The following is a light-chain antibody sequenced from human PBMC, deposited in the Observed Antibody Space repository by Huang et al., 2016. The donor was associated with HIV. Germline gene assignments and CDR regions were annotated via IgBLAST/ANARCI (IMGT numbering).Light chain of an antibody. Sequence: EIVLTQSPGTLSLSPGQRLTLYCRASQTVSNDYLAWYQQKTGQSPRFLIYAASTRAAGIPNRFSGSGSATDFILTVSRLEPEDSAVYYFQQYALSPWTFGHGTKVEI. V-gene: IGKV3-20*01. J-gene: IGKJ1*01. CDR3: QQYALSPWT. CDR1: QTVSNDY. CDR2: AAS.